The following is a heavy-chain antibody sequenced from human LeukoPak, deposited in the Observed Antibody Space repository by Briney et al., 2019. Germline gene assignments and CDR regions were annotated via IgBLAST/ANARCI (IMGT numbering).Heavy chain of an antibody. CDR2: IYYSGST. CDR3: ARQLNWAFDY. V-gene: IGHV4-39*01. D-gene: IGHD7-27*01. Sequence: SETLSLTCTVSGGSISSSSYYWGWIRQPPGKGLEWIGYIYYSGSTYYNPSLKSRVAISVDTSKNQFSLKLSSVTAADTAVYYCARQLNWAFDYWGLGTLVTVSS. J-gene: IGHJ4*02. CDR1: GGSISSSSYY.